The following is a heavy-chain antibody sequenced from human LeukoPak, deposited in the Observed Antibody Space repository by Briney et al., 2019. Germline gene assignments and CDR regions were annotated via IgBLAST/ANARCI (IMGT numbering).Heavy chain of an antibody. Sequence: GGSLRLSCAASGFTFSSYGMHWVRQAPGKGLEWVAVIWYDGSNKYYADSVKGRFTISRDNSKNTLYLQMNSLRAEDTAVYYCAMGRSSSWYYYYYMDVWGKGTTVTVSS. D-gene: IGHD6-13*01. CDR2: IWYDGSNK. J-gene: IGHJ6*03. V-gene: IGHV3-33*01. CDR1: GFTFSSYG. CDR3: AMGRSSSWYYYYYMDV.